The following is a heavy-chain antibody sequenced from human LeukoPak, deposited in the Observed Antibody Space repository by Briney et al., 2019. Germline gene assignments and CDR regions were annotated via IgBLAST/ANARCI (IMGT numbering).Heavy chain of an antibody. CDR3: ARGGGYVLASFDY. CDR1: GGTFSSYA. Sequence: SXXVSCKASGGTFSSYAISWVRQAPGQGLEWMGGIIPIFGTANYAQKFQGRVTITADESTSTAYMELSSLRSEDTAVYYCARGGGYVLASFDYWGQGTLVTVSS. V-gene: IGHV1-69*01. J-gene: IGHJ4*02. D-gene: IGHD5-12*01. CDR2: IIPIFGTA.